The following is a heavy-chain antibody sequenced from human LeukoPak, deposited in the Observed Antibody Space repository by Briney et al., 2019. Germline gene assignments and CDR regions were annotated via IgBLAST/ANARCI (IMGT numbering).Heavy chain of an antibody. J-gene: IGHJ2*01. CDR1: GGSFSGYY. CDR3: ARGSGDYGGNSGLRVYWYFDL. CDR2: INHSGST. Sequence: SETLSLTCAVYGGSFSGYYWSWIRQPPGKGLEWIGEINHSGSTNYNPSLKSRVTISVDTSKNQFSLKQSSVTAADTAVYYCARGSGDYGGNSGLRVYWYFDLWGRGTLVTVSS. D-gene: IGHD4-23*01. V-gene: IGHV4-34*01.